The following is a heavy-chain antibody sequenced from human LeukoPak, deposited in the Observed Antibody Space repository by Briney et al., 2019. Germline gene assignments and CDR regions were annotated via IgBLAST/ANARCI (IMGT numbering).Heavy chain of an antibody. Sequence: PSETLSLTCTVSGGSISSYYWSWIRQPPGKGLEWIGYIYYSGSTNYNPSLKSRVTISVDTSKNQFSLKLSSVTAAETAVYYCARHSLYNWNDADAFDIWGQGTMVTVSS. CDR3: ARHSLYNWNDADAFDI. CDR1: GGSISSYY. V-gene: IGHV4-59*08. CDR2: IYYSGST. D-gene: IGHD1-20*01. J-gene: IGHJ3*02.